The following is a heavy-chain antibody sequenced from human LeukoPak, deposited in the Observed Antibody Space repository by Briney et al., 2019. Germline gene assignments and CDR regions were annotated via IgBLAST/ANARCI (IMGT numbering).Heavy chain of an antibody. J-gene: IGHJ4*02. V-gene: IGHV3-21*01. CDR1: GFTFSSYS. CDR2: ISSSSSYI. CDR3: ARDIGSSGY. D-gene: IGHD3-22*01. Sequence: GXSLRLSCAASGFTFSSYSMNWVRQAQGKGMEWVSSISSSSSYIYYADSVKGRFTIYRDNAKNSLYLQMNSLRAEDTAVYYCARDIGSSGYWGQGTLVTVSS.